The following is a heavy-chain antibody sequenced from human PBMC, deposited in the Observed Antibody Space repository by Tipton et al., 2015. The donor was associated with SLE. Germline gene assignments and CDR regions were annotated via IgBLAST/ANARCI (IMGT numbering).Heavy chain of an antibody. CDR3: ARSPAQTHFDS. CDR1: GYSISSGFY. V-gene: IGHV4-38-2*02. J-gene: IGHJ5*01. CDR2: IYHSGSA. Sequence: TLSLTCTVSGYSISSGFYWGLIRQPPGKGLEWIATIYHSGSAYYNPSLKSRVAISLDTSQKRFSLKLSSVTAADTAVYYCARSPAQTHFDSWGQGTMVTVSS.